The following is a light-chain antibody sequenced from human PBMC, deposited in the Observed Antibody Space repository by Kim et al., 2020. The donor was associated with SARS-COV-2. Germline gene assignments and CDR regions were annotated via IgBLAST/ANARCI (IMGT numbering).Light chain of an antibody. CDR2: GKN. CDR3: NSRDSNDNVL. Sequence: SSELTQDPAVSVALGQTVRITCQGDSLRSYYATWYQQKPGQAPILVIYGKNNRPSGIPDRFSGSSSGNTASLTITGTQAGDEADYYCNSRDSNDNVLFGGGTQLPVL. V-gene: IGLV3-19*01. J-gene: IGLJ2*01. CDR1: SLRSYY.